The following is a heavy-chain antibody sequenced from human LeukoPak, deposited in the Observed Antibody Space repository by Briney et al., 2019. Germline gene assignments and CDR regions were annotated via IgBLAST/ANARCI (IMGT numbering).Heavy chain of an antibody. V-gene: IGHV4-30-2*02. CDR1: GGSISSGGYS. Sequence: SQTLSLTCAVSGGSISSGGYSWSWIRQPPGKGLEWIGYIYHSGSTYYNPSLKSRVTISVDRSKNQFSLKLSSVTTADTAVYYCARSVVTLYWYFDLWGRGTLVTVSS. CDR2: IYHSGST. J-gene: IGHJ2*01. D-gene: IGHD4-23*01. CDR3: ARSVVTLYWYFDL.